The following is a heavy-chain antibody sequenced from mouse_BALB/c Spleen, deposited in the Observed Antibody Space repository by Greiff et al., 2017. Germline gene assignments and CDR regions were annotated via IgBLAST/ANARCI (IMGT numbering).Heavy chain of an antibody. J-gene: IGHJ4*01. CDR3: AREGLRDAMDY. D-gene: IGHD2-4*01. V-gene: IGHV5-17*02. CDR2: ISSGSSTI. CDR1: GFTFSSFG. Sequence: EVKLVESGGDLVKPGGSLKLSCAASGFTFSSFGMHWVRQAPEKGLEWVAYISSGSSTIYYADTVKGRFTISRDNPKNTLFLQMSSLRSEDTAMYYCAREGLRDAMDYWGQGTSVTVSS.